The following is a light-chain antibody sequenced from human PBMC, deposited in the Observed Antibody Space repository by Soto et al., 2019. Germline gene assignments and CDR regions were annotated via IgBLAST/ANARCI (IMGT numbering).Light chain of an antibody. CDR2: AAS. Sequence: AIRMTQSPSSISAFTGDRVTITCRTSRPISTYLAWYQKKPGKNPTLLMYAASTLQSVVPSRFSVSGSGTDFTLTISCLQSEDFATYYCQQYYTYPLAFGQGTNIEIK. V-gene: IGKV1-8*01. CDR3: QQYYTYPLA. CDR1: RPISTY. J-gene: IGKJ1*01.